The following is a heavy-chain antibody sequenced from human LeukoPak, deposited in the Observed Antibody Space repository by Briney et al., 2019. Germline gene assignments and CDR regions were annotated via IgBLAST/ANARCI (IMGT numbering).Heavy chain of an antibody. CDR2: ISYDGSNK. J-gene: IGHJ1*01. D-gene: IGHD6-6*01. CDR1: GFTFSSYA. Sequence: GGSLRLSCAASGFTFSSYAMHWVRQAPGKGLEWVAVISYDGSNKYYADSVKGRFTISRDNSKNTLYLQMNSLRAEDTAVYYCARETYSSSSEKYFQHWGQGTLVTVSS. CDR3: ARETYSSSSEKYFQH. V-gene: IGHV3-30-3*01.